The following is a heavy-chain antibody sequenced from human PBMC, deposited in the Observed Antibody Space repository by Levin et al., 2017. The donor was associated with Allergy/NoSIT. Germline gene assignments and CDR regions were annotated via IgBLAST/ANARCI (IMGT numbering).Heavy chain of an antibody. J-gene: IGHJ4*02. D-gene: IGHD6-13*01. CDR2: IKSKTDGGTA. CDR1: GITFSNAW. Sequence: GGSLRLSCTASGITFSNAWMSWARQAPGKGLEWVGRIKSKTDGGTADYASPVKGRFTISRDDSENTLYLQMNSLKTEDTAVYYCTTYISSWYYFDSWGQGTRVTVSS. CDR3: TTYISSWYYFDS. V-gene: IGHV3-15*01.